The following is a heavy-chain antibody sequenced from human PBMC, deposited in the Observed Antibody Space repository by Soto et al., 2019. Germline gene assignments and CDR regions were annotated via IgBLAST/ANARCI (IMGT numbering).Heavy chain of an antibody. Sequence: SSETLSLTCTVSGGSISSYYWSWIRQPAGKGLEWIGRIYTSGSTNYNPSLKSRVTMSVDTSKNQFSLKLSSVTAADTAVYYCARSGRIAAAVLYYGMDVWGQGTTVTVSS. D-gene: IGHD6-13*01. CDR1: GGSISSYY. CDR2: IYTSGST. V-gene: IGHV4-4*07. J-gene: IGHJ6*02. CDR3: ARSGRIAAAVLYYGMDV.